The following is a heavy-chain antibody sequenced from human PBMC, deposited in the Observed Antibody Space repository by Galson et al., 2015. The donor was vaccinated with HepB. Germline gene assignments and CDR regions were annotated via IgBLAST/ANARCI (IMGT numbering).Heavy chain of an antibody. V-gene: IGHV1-69*13. CDR2: IIPIFGTA. J-gene: IGHJ3*02. CDR3: ARGAIVVVPAAMPGRTAAFDI. CDR1: GGTFSSYA. D-gene: IGHD2-2*01. Sequence: SVKVSCKASGGTFSSYAISWVRQAPGQGLEWMGGIIPIFGTANYAQKFQGRVTITADESTSTAYMELSSLRSEDTAVYYCARGAIVVVPAAMPGRTAAFDIWGQGTMVTVSS.